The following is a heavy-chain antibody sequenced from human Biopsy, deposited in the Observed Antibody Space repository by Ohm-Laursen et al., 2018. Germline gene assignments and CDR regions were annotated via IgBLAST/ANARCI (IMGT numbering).Heavy chain of an antibody. CDR1: GFSVSSYD. CDR3: ARDSSRRAREGGMDV. D-gene: IGHD6-6*01. J-gene: IGHJ6*02. V-gene: IGHV3-21*01. CDR2: ISETSSHI. Sequence: LSLTCAPSGFSVSSYDMNWVRQAPGKGLEWISYISETSSHIYDADSVRGRFTVARDIDKNSLYLQLNSLRVEDTAVYYCARDSSRRAREGGMDVWGQGTTVTVSS.